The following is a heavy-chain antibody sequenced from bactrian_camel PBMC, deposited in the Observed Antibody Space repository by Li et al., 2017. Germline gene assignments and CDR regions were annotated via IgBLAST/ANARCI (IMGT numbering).Heavy chain of an antibody. D-gene: IGHD6*01. J-gene: IGHJ6*01. Sequence: QVQLVESGGELVQPGGSLRLSCAYSAGIFSNVCMGWFRQAPGKERVGVAGIESDGSTSYADSVKGRFTISRDNAKNTLYLQMSNLKTEDTAVYYCASEYDGSWFGGVGYWGQGTQVTVS. CDR2: IESDGST. CDR3: ASEYDGSWFGGVGY. CDR1: AGIFSNVC. V-gene: IGHV3S53*01.